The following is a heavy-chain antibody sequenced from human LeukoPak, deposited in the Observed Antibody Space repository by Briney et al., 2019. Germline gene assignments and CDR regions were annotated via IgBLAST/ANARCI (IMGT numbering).Heavy chain of an antibody. Sequence: GGSLRLSCAASGFTFSIYAMRWVRQAPGKGLEWVAVISYDGSNKFYADSVKGRFTISRDNAKNTLYLQMNSLRAEDTAVYYCARDRGSTEFDYWGQGTLVTVSS. V-gene: IGHV3-30*04. CDR1: GFTFSIYA. CDR2: ISYDGSNK. CDR3: ARDRGSTEFDY. J-gene: IGHJ4*02. D-gene: IGHD1-26*01.